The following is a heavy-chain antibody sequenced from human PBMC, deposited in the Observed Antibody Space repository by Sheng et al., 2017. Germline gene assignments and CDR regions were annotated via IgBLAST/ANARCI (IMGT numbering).Heavy chain of an antibody. J-gene: IGHJ3*02. Sequence: EVQLVESGGDVVRPGGPSRLSCAASGFTFDDYDMSWVRQAPGKGLECVSGINWNGGSTGYADSVKGRFTISRDNAKNSLYLQMNSLRAEDTALYHCARRRSSWYDAFDIWGQGTMVTVSS. V-gene: IGHV3-20*01. CDR1: GFTFDDYD. D-gene: IGHD6-13*01. CDR2: INWNGGST. CDR3: ARRRSSWYDAFDI.